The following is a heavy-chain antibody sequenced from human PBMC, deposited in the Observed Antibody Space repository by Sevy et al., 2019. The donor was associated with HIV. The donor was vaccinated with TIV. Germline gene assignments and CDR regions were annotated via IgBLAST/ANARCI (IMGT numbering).Heavy chain of an antibody. D-gene: IGHD3-22*01. Sequence: SETLSLTCAVSGGSISSGGYSWSWIRQPPGKGLEWIGYIYHSGSTYYNPSLKSRVTISVDRSKNQFSLKLSSVTAADTAVYYCARRERADSSGYYYGYWGQGTLVTVSS. CDR2: IYHSGST. CDR1: GGSISSGGYS. CDR3: ARRERADSSGYYYGY. V-gene: IGHV4-30-2*01. J-gene: IGHJ4*02.